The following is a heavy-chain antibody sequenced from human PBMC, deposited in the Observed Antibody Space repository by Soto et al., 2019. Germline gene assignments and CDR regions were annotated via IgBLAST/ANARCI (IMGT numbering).Heavy chain of an antibody. CDR1: GFRFNQYA. J-gene: IGHJ6*02. Sequence: PGVSLRLSCSASGFRFNQYAMHWARQTPGTELEYVSCIGDTRCSTTHADSVKVTFTIVRDHSKDTLFLQMNSLRPEDTAVYYCVKGSRGEFYFYYNGVDVWGQGNTGTVAS. D-gene: IGHD3-16*01. V-gene: IGHV3-64D*06. CDR3: VKGSRGEFYFYYNGVDV. CDR2: IGDTRCST.